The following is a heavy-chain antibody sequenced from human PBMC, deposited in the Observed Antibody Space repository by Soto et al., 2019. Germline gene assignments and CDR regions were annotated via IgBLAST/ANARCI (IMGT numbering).Heavy chain of an antibody. D-gene: IGHD1-26*01. Sequence: QVQLRESGPGLVKPSETLSLTCTVSGDSITGSYWSWIRQPPGKTLEWIGYIYHSGTTTYNPSLKSRVSISVDTSKTQVSLRLTSVIAADTDVYYCARDMPYAAGSLAGCDYWGQGILVTVSS. J-gene: IGHJ4*02. CDR1: GDSITGSY. CDR3: ARDMPYAAGSLAGCDY. V-gene: IGHV4-59*01. CDR2: IYHSGTT.